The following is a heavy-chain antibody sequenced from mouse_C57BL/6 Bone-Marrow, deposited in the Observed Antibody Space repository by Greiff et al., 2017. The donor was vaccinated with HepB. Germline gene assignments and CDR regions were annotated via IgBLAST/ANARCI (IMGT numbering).Heavy chain of an antibody. Sequence: VQLQQSGPELVKPGASVKISCKASGYTFTDYYMNWVKQSHGKSLEWIGDINPNNGGTSYNQKFKGKATLTVDKSASTAYMELRSLTSEDSAVYYCARGDLQGDYWGQGTTLTVSS. CDR2: INPNNGGT. CDR3: ARGDLQGDY. CDR1: GYTFTDYY. J-gene: IGHJ2*01. V-gene: IGHV1-26*01. D-gene: IGHD3-3*01.